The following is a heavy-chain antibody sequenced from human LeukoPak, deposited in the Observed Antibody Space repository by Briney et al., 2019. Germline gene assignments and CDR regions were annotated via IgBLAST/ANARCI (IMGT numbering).Heavy chain of an antibody. D-gene: IGHD3-10*01. J-gene: IGHJ4*02. CDR3: ARSSGSYYVGY. Sequence: SQTLSLTCTVSGGSISSGSYYWSWIRQPAGKGLEWIGRIYTSGSTNYNPSLKSRVTISVDTSKNQFSLKLSSVTAADTAVYYCARSSGSYYVGYWGQGTLVTVSS. V-gene: IGHV4-61*02. CDR2: IYTSGST. CDR1: GGSISSGSYY.